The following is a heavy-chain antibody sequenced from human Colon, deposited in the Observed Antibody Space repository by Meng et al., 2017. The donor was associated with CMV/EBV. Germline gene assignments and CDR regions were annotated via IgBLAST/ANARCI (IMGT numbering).Heavy chain of an antibody. Sequence: GSLRLSCVGSGFNVRNYNMNWVRQPPGKGLEWIGEINHSGSTNYNPSLKSRVTISVDTSKNQFSLKLSSVTAADTAVYYCARGGGRRYCSSTSCYSFRQYYYYGMDVWGQGTTVTVSS. J-gene: IGHJ6*02. CDR3: ARGGGRRYCSSTSCYSFRQYYYYGMDV. CDR1: GFNVRNYN. CDR2: INHSGST. V-gene: IGHV4-34*01. D-gene: IGHD2-2*02.